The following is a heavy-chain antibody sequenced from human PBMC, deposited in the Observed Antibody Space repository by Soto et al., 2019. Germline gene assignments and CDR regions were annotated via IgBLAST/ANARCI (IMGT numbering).Heavy chain of an antibody. J-gene: IGHJ3*02. CDR3: ARDPVEMATINAFDI. D-gene: IGHD5-12*01. Sequence: PGGSLRLSCAASGFTFSTYWMHLVRQAPGKGLVWVSRMSADESTTHYADSVKGRFTISRDNYKNTLYLQMNSLRAEDTAVYYCARDPVEMATINAFDIWGQGTMVNVSS. CDR2: MSADESTT. V-gene: IGHV3-74*01. CDR1: GFTFSTYW.